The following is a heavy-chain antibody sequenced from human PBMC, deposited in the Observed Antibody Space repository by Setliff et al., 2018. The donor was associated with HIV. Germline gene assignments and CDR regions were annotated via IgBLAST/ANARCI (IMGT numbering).Heavy chain of an antibody. D-gene: IGHD3-22*01. Sequence: ASVKVSCKASGYTFTSYYMHWVRLAPGQGLEWMGIINPSGGSTSYAQKFQGRVTMTRDTSTSTVYMELSSLRSEDTAVYYCARDGVRGYDSSGYLFSWVRRFHHDYYYYYMDVWGKGTTVTVSS. J-gene: IGHJ6*03. CDR1: GYTFTSYY. CDR3: ARDGVRGYDSSGYLFSWVRRFHHDYYYYYMDV. CDR2: INPSGGST. V-gene: IGHV1-46*01.